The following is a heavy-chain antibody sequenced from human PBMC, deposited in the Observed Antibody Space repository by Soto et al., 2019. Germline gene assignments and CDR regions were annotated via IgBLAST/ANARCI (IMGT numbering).Heavy chain of an antibody. Sequence: ASVTVSWQAAGNAFTTSTIHWLRQAPGQTLEWMGWLYVGNGKTKYSQKFQDRVTITRDTSASTVYMELSSLRSEDTAVYYCARDPALDYWGQGALVTVSS. CDR3: ARDPALDY. CDR1: GNAFTTST. CDR2: LYVGNGKT. V-gene: IGHV1-3*01. J-gene: IGHJ4*02.